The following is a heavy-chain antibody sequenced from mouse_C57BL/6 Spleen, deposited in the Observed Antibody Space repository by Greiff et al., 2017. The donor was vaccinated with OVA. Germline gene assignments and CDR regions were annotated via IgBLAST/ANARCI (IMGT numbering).Heavy chain of an antibody. V-gene: IGHV1-50*01. CDR1: GYTFTSYW. CDR3: ARTPPLIYGSRGAMDY. D-gene: IGHD1-1*01. J-gene: IGHJ4*01. Sequence: QVQLQQPGAELVKPGASVKLSCKASGYTFTSYWMQWVKQRPGQGLEWIGEIDPSDSYTNYNQKFKGKATLTVDTSSSTAYMQLSSLTSEDSAVYYCARTPPLIYGSRGAMDYWGQGTSVTVSS. CDR2: IDPSDSYT.